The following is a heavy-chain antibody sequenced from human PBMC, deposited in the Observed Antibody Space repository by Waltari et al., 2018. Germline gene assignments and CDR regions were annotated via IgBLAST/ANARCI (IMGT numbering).Heavy chain of an antibody. CDR2: INPNKGGT. D-gene: IGHD1-26*01. J-gene: IGHJ5*02. Sequence: QVQLVQSGAEVKKPGASVKVSCKASGYTFTGYYMHWVRQAPGQGLEWRGRINPNKGGTNYAQKFQGRVTMTRDPSISTAYMELSRLRSDDTAVYYCAREGRGAGNWFDPWGQGTLVTVSS. V-gene: IGHV1-2*06. CDR1: GYTFTGYY. CDR3: AREGRGAGNWFDP.